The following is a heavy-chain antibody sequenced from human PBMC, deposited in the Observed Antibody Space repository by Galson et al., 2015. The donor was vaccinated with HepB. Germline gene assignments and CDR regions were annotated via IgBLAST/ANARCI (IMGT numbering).Heavy chain of an antibody. D-gene: IGHD3-3*01. CDR3: ARTRITIYHGSGFTP. CDR1: GYTFTGYY. Sequence: SVKVSCKASGYTFTGYYMHWVRQAPGQGLEWMGWINPNSGGTNYAQKFQGRVTMTRDTSISTAYMELSRLRSDDTAVYYCARTRITIYHGSGFTPWGRGTMVTVSS. CDR2: INPNSGGT. J-gene: IGHJ3*01. V-gene: IGHV1-2*02.